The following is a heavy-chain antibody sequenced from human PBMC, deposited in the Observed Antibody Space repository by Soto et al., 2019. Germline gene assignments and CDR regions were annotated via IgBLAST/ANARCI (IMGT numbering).Heavy chain of an antibody. CDR3: ARVAFVGSSWRPPPYYYYMDV. V-gene: IGHV3-7*02. Sequence: GGSLRLSCAASGFTFSSYWMSWFRQAPGKGLEWVANIKQDGSEKYYVDSVKGRFTISRDNAKNSLCLQMNSLRAEDTAVYYCARVAFVGSSWRPPPYYYYMDVWGKGTTVTVSS. CDR1: GFTFSSYW. CDR2: IKQDGSEK. D-gene: IGHD6-13*01. J-gene: IGHJ6*03.